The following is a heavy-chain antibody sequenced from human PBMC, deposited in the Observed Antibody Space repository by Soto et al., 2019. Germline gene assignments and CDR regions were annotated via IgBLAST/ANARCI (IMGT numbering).Heavy chain of an antibody. CDR3: AGDTHYYPAGRYENAGMDV. V-gene: IGHV1-18*01. J-gene: IGHJ6*02. Sequence: QDQLVQSGAEILKPGASVKVSCKTSTYMFSNYGVSWVRQAPGHGLEWMGWISAYNGNTNYAQKLKDRVTLTTDTYTKKTLMELRNLRSDDTAVYYCAGDTHYYPAGRYENAGMDVWGQGTTVTVSS. D-gene: IGHD3-10*01. CDR1: TYMFSNYG. CDR2: ISAYNGNT.